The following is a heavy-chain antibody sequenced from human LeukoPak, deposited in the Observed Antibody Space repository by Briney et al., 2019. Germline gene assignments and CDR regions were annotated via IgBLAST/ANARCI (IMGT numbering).Heavy chain of an antibody. J-gene: IGHJ4*02. V-gene: IGHV1-2*02. D-gene: IGHD2-21*01. CDR3: TRSVRNGHIDY. CDR1: GYTFTGYY. Sequence: ASVKVSCKASGYTFTGYYMHWVRQAPGQGLEWMGWINPNSGGTNYAQKFQGRVTMTRSTSISTAYMELSSLRFEDTAVYYCTRSVRNGHIDYWGQGTLVTVSS. CDR2: INPNSGGT.